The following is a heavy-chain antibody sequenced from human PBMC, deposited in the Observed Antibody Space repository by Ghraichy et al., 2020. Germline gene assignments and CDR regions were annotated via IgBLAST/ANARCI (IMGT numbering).Heavy chain of an antibody. J-gene: IGHJ3*02. Sequence: ASVKVSCKASGYTFIGYYMHWVRQAPGQGLEWMGWINPNSGGTNYAQKFQGRVTMTRDTSFSTAYMELSRLRSDDTAVYYCARGCSGGSCYSDAFDIWGQGTMVTLSS. CDR3: ARGCSGGSCYSDAFDI. D-gene: IGHD2-15*01. CDR1: GYTFIGYY. CDR2: INPNSGGT. V-gene: IGHV1-2*02.